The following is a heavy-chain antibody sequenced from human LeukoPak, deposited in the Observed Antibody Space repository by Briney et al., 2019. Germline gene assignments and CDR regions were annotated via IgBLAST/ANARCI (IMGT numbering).Heavy chain of an antibody. Sequence: ATVKISCKVSGYTYTDYYMHWVQQAPGKGLEWMGLVDPEDGETIYAEKFQGRVTITADTSTDTAYMELSSLRSEDTAVYCCATVPYDFWSGYYTVNDYWGQGTLVTVSS. CDR1: GYTYTDYY. CDR3: ATVPYDFWSGYYTVNDY. V-gene: IGHV1-69-2*01. J-gene: IGHJ4*02. D-gene: IGHD3-3*01. CDR2: VDPEDGET.